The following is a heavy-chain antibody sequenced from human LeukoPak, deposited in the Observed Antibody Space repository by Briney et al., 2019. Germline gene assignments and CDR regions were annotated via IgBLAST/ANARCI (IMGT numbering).Heavy chain of an antibody. CDR2: IYYSGST. CDR1: GGSISSSSYY. V-gene: IGHV4-39*01. Sequence: SETLSLTCTVSGGSISSSSYYWGWIRQPPGKGLEWIGSIYYSGSTYYNPSLKSRVTISVDTSKNQFSLKLSSVTAADTAVYYCAGHFSEHGVSWFDPWGQGTLVTVSS. D-gene: IGHD1/OR15-1a*01. J-gene: IGHJ5*02. CDR3: AGHFSEHGVSWFDP.